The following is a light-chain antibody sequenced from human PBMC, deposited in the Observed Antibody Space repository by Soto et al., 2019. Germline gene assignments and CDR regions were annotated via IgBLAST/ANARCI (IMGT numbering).Light chain of an antibody. V-gene: IGKV3-15*01. CDR3: QQYNNWPRT. CDR2: GAS. CDR1: QSVSGN. J-gene: IGKJ2*01. Sequence: EIVMTQSPAPLSVSPGERATLSCRASQSVSGNLAWYQQKPGQAPRLLIYGASTRATGIPARFSGSGSGTEFTLTISSLQSEDFAVYYCQQYNNWPRTFGQGTKLEIK.